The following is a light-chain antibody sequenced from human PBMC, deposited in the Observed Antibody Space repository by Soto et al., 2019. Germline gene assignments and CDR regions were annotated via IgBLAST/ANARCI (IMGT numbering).Light chain of an antibody. CDR1: QSVSSSY. V-gene: IGKV3-20*01. J-gene: IGKJ5*01. CDR3: QQYGSSPIT. Sequence: EIVKTQSSATLSVSPGERATLSCRARQSVSSSYLAWYQQKPGQAPRLLIYGASSRATGVPDRFSGSESRTDFTLTISRLEPEDFAVYYCQQYGSSPITFGQGTRLEIK. CDR2: GAS.